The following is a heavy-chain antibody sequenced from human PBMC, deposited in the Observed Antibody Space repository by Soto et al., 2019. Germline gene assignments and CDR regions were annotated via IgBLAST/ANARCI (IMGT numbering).Heavy chain of an antibody. D-gene: IGHD3-10*01. CDR1: GGTFSSYA. J-gene: IGHJ5*02. CDR2: IIPIFGTA. Sequence: QVQLVQSGAEVKKPGSSVKVSCKASGGTFSSYAISWVRQAPGQGLEWMGGIIPIFGTANYAQKFQGRVTITADESTSTAYMELRSLRSEDTAVYYCARRSTGSGSFIFRGSNWFDPWGQGTLVTVSS. CDR3: ARRSTGSGSFIFRGSNWFDP. V-gene: IGHV1-69*01.